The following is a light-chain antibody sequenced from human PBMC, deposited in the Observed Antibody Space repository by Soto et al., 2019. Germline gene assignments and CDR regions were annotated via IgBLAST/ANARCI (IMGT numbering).Light chain of an antibody. J-gene: IGLJ1*01. CDR1: SSNIGSNT. CDR2: SNN. CDR3: AAWDASLNGYV. V-gene: IGLV1-44*01. Sequence: QSVLTQPPSASGTPGQRVTISCSGSSSNIGSNTVNWYQQLPGTAPKLLIYSNNQRPSGVPARFSGSKSGTSASLAISGLQSDDEADYYCAAWDASLNGYVFGTGTKVTVL.